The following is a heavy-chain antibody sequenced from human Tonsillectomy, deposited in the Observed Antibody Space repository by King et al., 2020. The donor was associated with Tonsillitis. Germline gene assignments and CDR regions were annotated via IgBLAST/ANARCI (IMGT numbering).Heavy chain of an antibody. CDR1: GFTVSSSY. CDR2: LYSDGDT. CDR3: ARGSTSGWYLAAFDI. V-gene: IGHV3-53*01. J-gene: IGHJ3*02. Sequence: VQLVESGGGLIQPGGSLRLSCVVSGFTVSSSYMSWVRQAPGKGLDWVSVLYSDGDTYYADSVKGRFTISRDNSKNTLYLQMNSLRLDDTAVYFCARGSTSGWYLAAFDIWGQGTMVTVSS. D-gene: IGHD6-19*01.